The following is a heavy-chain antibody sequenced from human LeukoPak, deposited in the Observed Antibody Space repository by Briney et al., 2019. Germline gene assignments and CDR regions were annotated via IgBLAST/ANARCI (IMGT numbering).Heavy chain of an antibody. CDR3: ARALSA. CDR2: IRQDGNEI. V-gene: IGHV3-7*03. CDR1: GFTFSNYW. Sequence: PGGSLRLSCTASGFTFSNYWMHWVRQAPGKGLEWVANIRQDGNEIYYVDSVKGRFSISRDNTKNSLYLQMNSLRAEDTAVYYCARALSAWGQGTLVTVSS. D-gene: IGHD3-3*01. J-gene: IGHJ5*02.